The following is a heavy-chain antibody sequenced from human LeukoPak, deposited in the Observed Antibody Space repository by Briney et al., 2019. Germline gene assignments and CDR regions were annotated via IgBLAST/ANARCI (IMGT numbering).Heavy chain of an antibody. CDR2: IRATAGTT. CDR3: TKGGYTTYFDY. Sequence: GGSLRLSCAASGFTFSSYAMTWVRQAPGKGLEWVSAIRATAGTTYYEDSVKGRFIISRDNSKNTQWLQMNSLRVEDTAVYYCTKGGYTTYFDYWGQGTLVTVSS. J-gene: IGHJ4*02. V-gene: IGHV3-23*01. D-gene: IGHD6-13*01. CDR1: GFTFSSYA.